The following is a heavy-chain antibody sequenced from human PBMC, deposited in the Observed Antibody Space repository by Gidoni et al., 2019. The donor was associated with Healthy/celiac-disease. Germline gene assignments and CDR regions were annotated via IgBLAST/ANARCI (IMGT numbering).Heavy chain of an antibody. D-gene: IGHD3-3*01. Sequence: QVQLQESGPGLVKPSETLSLTCTVSGGSISSYYWSWIRQPPGKGLEWIGYIYYSGSTNYNPSLKSRVTISVDTSKNQFSLKLSSVTAADTAVYYCARQGFWSGYQWFDPWGQGTLVTVSS. CDR1: GGSISSYY. J-gene: IGHJ5*02. CDR2: IYYSGST. V-gene: IGHV4-59*08. CDR3: ARQGFWSGYQWFDP.